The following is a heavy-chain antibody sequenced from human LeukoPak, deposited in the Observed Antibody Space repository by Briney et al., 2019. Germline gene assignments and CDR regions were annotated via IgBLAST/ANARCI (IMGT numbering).Heavy chain of an antibody. CDR2: IDSDGSDT. CDR1: GFTFSSYW. D-gene: IGHD5-12*01. Sequence: GGSLRLSCAASGFTFSSYWMHWVRQAPGKGLVWVSRIDSDGSDTIYADSVKGRFTISRDNAKNRLYLQMNSLRAEDTAVYYCTRGYVGIDYWGQGTLVTVSS. J-gene: IGHJ4*02. V-gene: IGHV3-74*01. CDR3: TRGYVGIDY.